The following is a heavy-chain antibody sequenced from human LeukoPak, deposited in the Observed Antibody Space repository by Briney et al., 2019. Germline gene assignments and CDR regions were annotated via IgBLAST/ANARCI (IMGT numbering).Heavy chain of an antibody. CDR3: ARVATRAFRYYFDY. CDR2: INPNSGGT. J-gene: IGHJ4*02. Sequence: GASVKVSCKASGYTFTSYYMHWVRQAPGQGLEWMGWINPNSGGTNYAQKFQGRVTMTRDTSISTAYMELSRLRSDDTAVYYCARVATRAFRYYFDYWGQGTLVTVSS. D-gene: IGHD5-12*01. CDR1: GYTFTSYY. V-gene: IGHV1-2*02.